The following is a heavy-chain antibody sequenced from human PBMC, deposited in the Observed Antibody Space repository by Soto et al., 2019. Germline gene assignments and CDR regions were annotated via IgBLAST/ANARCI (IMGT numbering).Heavy chain of an antibody. CDR3: VRTGWNPPDY. J-gene: IGHJ4*02. CDR1: GFTFNRHW. CDR2: IKEDGSEK. D-gene: IGHD1-1*01. V-gene: IGHV3-7*01. Sequence: EVQLVESGGGLVQPGGSLRLSCAVSGFTFNRHWMSWVRQTPGKGLEWVASIKEDGSEKSYVDSVQGRFTISRDNAQNSLFLQMNSPRVEDTAVYYCVRTGWNPPDYWGQGTLVAGSS.